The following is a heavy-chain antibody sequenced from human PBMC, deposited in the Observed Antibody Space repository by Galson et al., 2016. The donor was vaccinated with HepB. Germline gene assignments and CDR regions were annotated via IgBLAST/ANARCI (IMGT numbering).Heavy chain of an antibody. Sequence: SETLSLTCAVSGGSINSNHWWSWVRQPPGKGLEWIGEIYHSGTINYNPSLKSRVSISLDTSKNQFSLNLSSVTAADTAVYYCARETEFRRITIVGDAFDIWGQGKTVIVSS. CDR1: GGSINSNHW. J-gene: IGHJ3*02. V-gene: IGHV4-4*02. CDR2: IYHSGTI. CDR3: ARETEFRRITIVGDAFDI. D-gene: IGHD3-9*01.